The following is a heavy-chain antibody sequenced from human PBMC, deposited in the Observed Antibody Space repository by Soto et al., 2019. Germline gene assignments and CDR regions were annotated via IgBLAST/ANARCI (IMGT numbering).Heavy chain of an antibody. J-gene: IGHJ6*02. Sequence: GASVKVSCKTSGYSFTSYDINWVRQATGQGLEWMGWMNPNCGNASYAQKFQGRVSMTTDESMSTAYMELSSLRSEDTAVYYCARDLGYSSSWDYYYYGMDVWGQGTTVTVSS. CDR1: GYSFTSYD. D-gene: IGHD6-13*01. CDR3: ARDLGYSSSWDYYYYGMDV. CDR2: MNPNCGNA. V-gene: IGHV1-8*01.